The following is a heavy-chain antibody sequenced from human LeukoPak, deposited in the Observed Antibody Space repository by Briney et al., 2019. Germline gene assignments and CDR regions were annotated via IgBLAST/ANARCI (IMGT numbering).Heavy chain of an antibody. CDR1: GFTFSSYS. CDR2: ISSSSSTI. Sequence: PGGSLRLSCAASGFTFSSYSMNWVRQAPGKGLEWVSYISSSSSTIYYADSVKGRFTISRDNTKNSLLLQMDGLRVEDTAVYYCGSSYRGHAWDYWGPGTLVTVSS. J-gene: IGHJ4*02. D-gene: IGHD2-2*01. V-gene: IGHV3-48*04. CDR3: GSSYRGHAWDY.